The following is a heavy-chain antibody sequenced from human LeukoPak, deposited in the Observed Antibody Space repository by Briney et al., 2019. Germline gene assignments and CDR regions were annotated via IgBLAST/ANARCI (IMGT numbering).Heavy chain of an antibody. CDR1: GGSISSSSYY. CDR2: IYYSGST. D-gene: IGHD6-19*01. J-gene: IGHJ4*02. V-gene: IGHV4-39*07. CDR3: ATYSSGWPNPADLDY. Sequence: PSETLSLTCTVSGGSISSSSYYWGWIRQPPGKGLEWVGSIYYSGSTYYNPSLKSRVTISVDTSKNQFSLKLSSVTAADTAVYYCATYSSGWPNPADLDYWGQGTLVTVSS.